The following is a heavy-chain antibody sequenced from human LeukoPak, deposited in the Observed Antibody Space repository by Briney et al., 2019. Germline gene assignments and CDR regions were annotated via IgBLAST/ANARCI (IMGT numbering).Heavy chain of an antibody. CDR1: GFTFSSYW. Sequence: GGSLRLSCAASGFTFSSYWMSWVRQAPGRGLEWVANIKEDGNETHYVDSVKGRFTISRDNAKNSLYLQMTSLRAEDTAVYYCAIDRSGYLPDRFDYWGQRTLVTVSS. CDR2: IKEDGNET. V-gene: IGHV3-7*01. D-gene: IGHD3-3*01. CDR3: AIDRSGYLPDRFDY. J-gene: IGHJ4*02.